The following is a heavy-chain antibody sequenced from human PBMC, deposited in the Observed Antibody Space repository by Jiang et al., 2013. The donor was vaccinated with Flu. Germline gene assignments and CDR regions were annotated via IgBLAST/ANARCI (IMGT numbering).Heavy chain of an antibody. CDR2: IHYSGST. CDR3: AGEYSSFDY. J-gene: IGHJ4*02. Sequence: LLKPSETLSLTCTVSGDSISTYYWSWIRQPPGKGLEWIGYIHYSGSTSYNPSLKSRVTISVDTSKNQFSLKLSSVTAADTAVYHCAGEYSSFDYWGQGTLVTVSS. D-gene: IGHD6-13*01. V-gene: IGHV4-59*01. CDR1: GDSISTYY.